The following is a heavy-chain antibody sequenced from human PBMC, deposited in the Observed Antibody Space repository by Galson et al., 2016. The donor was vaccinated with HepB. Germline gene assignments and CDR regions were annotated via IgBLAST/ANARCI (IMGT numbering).Heavy chain of an antibody. CDR3: ARRMATYYYDIRGQYYFDY. J-gene: IGHJ4*02. CDR2: ITSSGGTI. CDR1: GFTFSNFE. Sequence: SLRLSCAASGFTFSNFEMNWVRQAPGAGLEWVSYITSSGGTIYYADSVKGRFTISKDNAKNSLYLKMNSLRAEDTAVYYCARRMATYYYDIRGQYYFDYWGQGTLVTVSS. V-gene: IGHV3-48*03. D-gene: IGHD3-22*01.